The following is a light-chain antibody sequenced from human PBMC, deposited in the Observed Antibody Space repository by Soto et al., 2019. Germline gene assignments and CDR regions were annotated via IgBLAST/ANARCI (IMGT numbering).Light chain of an antibody. J-gene: IGLJ1*01. CDR1: SSDVGGYNY. Sequence: QSALTQPASVPESPGQSITISCTGTSSDVGGYNYVSWYQQHPGKAPKLMIYDVSNRPSGVSNRFSGSKSGNTASLTISGLQTEDEADYYCSSYTSSTFFVFGTGAKVTVL. V-gene: IGLV2-14*03. CDR2: DVS. CDR3: SSYTSSTFFV.